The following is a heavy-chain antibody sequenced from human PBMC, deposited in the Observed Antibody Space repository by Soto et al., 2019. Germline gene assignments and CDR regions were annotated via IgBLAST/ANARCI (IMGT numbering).Heavy chain of an antibody. D-gene: IGHD6-13*01. CDR2: IDPSDSYT. CDR3: AGPFIAAAGMGV. CDR1: GYSFTSYW. J-gene: IGHJ3*01. Sequence: GESLKISCKGSGYSFTSYWISCVRQMPGKGLEWMVRIDPSDSYTNYSPSFQGHVTISADKSISTAYLQWSSLKASDTAMYYCAGPFIAAAGMGVWGQGTMVTVSS. V-gene: IGHV5-10-1*01.